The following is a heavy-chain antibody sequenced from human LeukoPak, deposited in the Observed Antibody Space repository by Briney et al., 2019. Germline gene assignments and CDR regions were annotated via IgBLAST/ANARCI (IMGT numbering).Heavy chain of an antibody. Sequence: GGSLRLSCAASGFTISNYAMTWVRQAPGKGLEWVSSISSSGGGTYYADSVEGRFTISRDNSKNTLLQQMNSLRAEDTALYYCARGKTRYGDYWGQGTLVTVPS. J-gene: IGHJ4*02. V-gene: IGHV3-23*01. CDR1: GFTISNYA. CDR3: ARGKTRYGDY. D-gene: IGHD1-1*01. CDR2: ISSSGGGT.